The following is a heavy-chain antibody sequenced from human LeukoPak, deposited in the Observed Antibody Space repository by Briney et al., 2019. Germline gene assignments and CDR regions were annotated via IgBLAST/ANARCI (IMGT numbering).Heavy chain of an antibody. D-gene: IGHD3-10*01. Sequence: GASVKVSCKASGYTFTGYYMHWVRQAPGQGFEWMGWINPNTGGTHYAQNFQGRVTMTRDTSISTAYMELSRLRSDDTAVYYCARDGPSMVPDYDYWGQGTLVTVSS. CDR2: INPNTGGT. V-gene: IGHV1-2*02. J-gene: IGHJ4*02. CDR3: ARDGPSMVPDYDY. CDR1: GYTFTGYY.